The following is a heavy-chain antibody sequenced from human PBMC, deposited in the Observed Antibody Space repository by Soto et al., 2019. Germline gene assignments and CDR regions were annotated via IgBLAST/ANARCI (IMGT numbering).Heavy chain of an antibody. D-gene: IGHD6-13*01. V-gene: IGHV4-59*01. Sequence: SETLSLTCTVSGDSISSYYWSWIRQPPGKGLEWIGYIYYSGSTKYSPSLKSRVTISIDTSKNQFSLKLSSVTAADTAVYYCARGREADGQRLFDYWGQGTLVTVSS. J-gene: IGHJ4*02. CDR2: IYYSGST. CDR1: GDSISSYY. CDR3: ARGREADGQRLFDY.